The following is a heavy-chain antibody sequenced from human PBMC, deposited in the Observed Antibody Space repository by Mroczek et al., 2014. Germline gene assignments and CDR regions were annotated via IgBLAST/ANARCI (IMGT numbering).Heavy chain of an antibody. Sequence: VQLVETGGGVVQPGRSLRLSCAASGFTFSSYGMHWVRQAPGKGLEWVAVIWYDGSNKYYADSVKGRFTISRDNSKNTLYLQMNSLRAEDTAVYYCARDYDFWRPLDYWGQGTLVTVSS. D-gene: IGHD3-3*01. CDR2: IWYDGSNK. CDR3: ARDYDFWRPLDY. V-gene: IGHV3-33*01. J-gene: IGHJ4*02. CDR1: GFTFSSYG.